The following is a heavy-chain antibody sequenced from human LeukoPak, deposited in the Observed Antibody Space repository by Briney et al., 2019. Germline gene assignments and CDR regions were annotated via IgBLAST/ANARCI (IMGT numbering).Heavy chain of an antibody. D-gene: IGHD3-10*01. CDR3: ARVGVGHRREEEY. V-gene: IGHV4-61*01. Sequence: SETLSLTCTVSGGSVSSGSYYWSWMRQPPGKGLEWIGYFYYSGSTNYNPSLKSRVTISVDPSKNQISLKLPSVTAADTAVYYCARVGVGHRREEEYWGQGTLVTVSS. J-gene: IGHJ4*02. CDR1: GGSVSSGSYY. CDR2: FYYSGST.